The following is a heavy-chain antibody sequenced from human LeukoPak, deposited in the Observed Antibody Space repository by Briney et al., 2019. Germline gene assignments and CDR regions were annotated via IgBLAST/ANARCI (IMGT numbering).Heavy chain of an antibody. D-gene: IGHD2-2*01. V-gene: IGHV4-39*07. J-gene: IGHJ4*02. Sequence: SETLSLTCTVSGGSISSSSYYWGWIRQPPGKGLEWIGSIYYSGSTYYNPSLKSRVTISVDTSKNQFSLKLSSVTAADTAVYYCASSSSSRGTDFDYWGQGTLVTVSS. CDR2: IYYSGST. CDR3: ASSSSSRGTDFDY. CDR1: GGSISSSSYY.